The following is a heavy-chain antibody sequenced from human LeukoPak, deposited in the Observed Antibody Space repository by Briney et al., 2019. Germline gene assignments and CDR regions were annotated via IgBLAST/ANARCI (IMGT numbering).Heavy chain of an antibody. J-gene: IGHJ4*02. Sequence: ASVKVSCKASGYIFISHYMHWVRQAPGQGLEWMGIINPSGGSTSYAQKFQGRVTMTRDTSTSTVYMELSSLRSEDTAVYYCARGYSNYLDYWGQGTPVTVSS. CDR2: INPSGGST. V-gene: IGHV1-46*01. CDR1: GYIFISHY. CDR3: ARGYSNYLDY. D-gene: IGHD4-11*01.